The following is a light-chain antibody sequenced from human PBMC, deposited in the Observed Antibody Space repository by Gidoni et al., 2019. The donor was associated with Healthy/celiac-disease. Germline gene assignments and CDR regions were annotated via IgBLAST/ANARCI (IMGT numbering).Light chain of an antibody. CDR1: QSVSSSY. V-gene: IGKV3D-20*01. CDR3: QQSRA. CDR2: DAS. J-gene: IGKJ4*01. Sequence: EIVLTQSPATLSLSPGERATLSCGASQSVSSSYLAWYQQKPGLAPRLLIYDASSGSGTDFTLTISRLEPEDFAVYYCQQSRAFGGGTKVEIK.